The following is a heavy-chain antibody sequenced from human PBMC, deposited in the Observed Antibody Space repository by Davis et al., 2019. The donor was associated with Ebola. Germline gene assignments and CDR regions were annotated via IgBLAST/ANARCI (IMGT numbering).Heavy chain of an antibody. Sequence: GESLKISCAASGFTFSGSAMHWVRQAPGKGLEWVGRIRSKANSYATAYAASVKGRFTISRDDSKNTAYLQMNSLKTEDTAVYYCTSGYSSSHQGFNDYWGQGTLVTVSS. CDR1: GFTFSGSA. J-gene: IGHJ4*02. V-gene: IGHV3-73*01. D-gene: IGHD6-13*01. CDR2: IRSKANSYAT. CDR3: TSGYSSSHQGFNDY.